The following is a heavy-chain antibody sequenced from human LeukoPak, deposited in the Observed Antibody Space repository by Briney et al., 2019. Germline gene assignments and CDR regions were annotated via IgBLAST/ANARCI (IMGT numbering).Heavy chain of an antibody. CDR2: IYYSGST. D-gene: IGHD3-9*01. CDR1: GGSISSYY. V-gene: IGHV4-59*01. Sequence: SETLSLTCTVSGGSISSYYWSWIRQPPGKGLEWIGYIYYSGSTNYNPSLKSRVTISVDTSKNQFSLKLSSVTAADTAVYYCARQGYDILTGYIDAFDSWGQGTMVTVSS. J-gene: IGHJ3*02. CDR3: ARQGYDILTGYIDAFDS.